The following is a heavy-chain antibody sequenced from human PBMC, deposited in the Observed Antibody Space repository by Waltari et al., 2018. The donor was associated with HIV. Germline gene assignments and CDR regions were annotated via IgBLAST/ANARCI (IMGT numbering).Heavy chain of an antibody. CDR3: VRVGTSFDY. CDR2: ISSNSSTS. Sequence: EVQLVVSGGGLVLPGGSLSLAGVASGFTFSYHAMNWVRQAPGKGLEWVSYISSNSSTSYHVDSVKGRFTISRDNAKNSLYLQMNSLRDEDTAVYYCVRVGTSFDYWGQGTPVTVSS. J-gene: IGHJ4*02. D-gene: IGHD2-8*01. CDR1: GFTFSYHA. V-gene: IGHV3-48*02.